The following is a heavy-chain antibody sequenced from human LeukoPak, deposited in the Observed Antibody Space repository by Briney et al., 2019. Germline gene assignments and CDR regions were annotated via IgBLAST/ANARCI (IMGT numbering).Heavy chain of an antibody. Sequence: SETLSLTCAVSGYSISSGYYWGWIRQPPGKGLEWIGSIYHSGSTYYNPSLKSRVTLSVDTSKNQFSLKLSSVTAADTAVYYCARVDGYCSSTSCLHYFDYWGQGTLVTVSS. CDR3: ARVDGYCSSTSCLHYFDY. CDR1: GYSISSGYY. CDR2: IYHSGST. J-gene: IGHJ4*02. D-gene: IGHD2-2*03. V-gene: IGHV4-38-2*01.